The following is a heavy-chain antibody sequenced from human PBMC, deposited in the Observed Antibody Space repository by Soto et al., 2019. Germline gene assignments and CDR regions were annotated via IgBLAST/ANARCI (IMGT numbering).Heavy chain of an antibody. D-gene: IGHD2-15*01. CDR3: ARARWYDAFDV. J-gene: IGHJ3*01. CDR1: GFFISSGNY. V-gene: IGHV4-38-2*01. Sequence: LSLTCAVSGFFISSGNYWGWIRKPPGKGLEWIGSIFHGGNTYYNPSLKSRVTISVDMSKNQFSLKLNSVTAADTAVYYCARARWYDAFDVWGQGTVVTVS. CDR2: IFHGGNT.